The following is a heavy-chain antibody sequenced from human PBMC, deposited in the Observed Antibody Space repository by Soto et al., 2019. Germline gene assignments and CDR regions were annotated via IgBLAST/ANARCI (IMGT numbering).Heavy chain of an antibody. V-gene: IGHV4-59*01. D-gene: IGHD5-12*01. CDR1: GGSISSYY. J-gene: IGHJ4*02. Sequence: SETLSLTCTVSGGSISSYYWSWIRQPPGKGLEWIGYIYYSGSTNYNPSLKSRVTISVDTSKNQFSLKLSSVTAADTAVYYCARSGYSGYDPLGYWGQGTLVTVSS. CDR3: ARSGYSGYDPLGY. CDR2: IYYSGST.